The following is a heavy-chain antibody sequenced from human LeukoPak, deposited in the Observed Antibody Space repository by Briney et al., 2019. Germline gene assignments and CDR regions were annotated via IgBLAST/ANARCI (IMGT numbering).Heavy chain of an antibody. V-gene: IGHV4-38-2*02. Sequence: PSETLSLTCTVSGYSISSGYFWGWIRQPPGKGLEWIGTIYHSGSTYYNPSLKSRVTMSVDTSKNQFSLKLSSVTAADTAVYYCARDRYYYDSSGLNWFDPWGQGTLVTVSS. D-gene: IGHD3-22*01. CDR1: GYSISSGYF. CDR3: ARDRYYYDSSGLNWFDP. CDR2: IYHSGST. J-gene: IGHJ5*02.